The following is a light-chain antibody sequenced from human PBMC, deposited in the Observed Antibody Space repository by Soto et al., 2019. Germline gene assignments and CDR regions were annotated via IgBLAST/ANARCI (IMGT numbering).Light chain of an antibody. J-gene: IGKJ1*01. Sequence: DIHMPQSPSTLSASVGDRVTITCRTNQSISSCLAWYQQKPWKAPKLLIYDAASLESGVPSRFSGSGSGTEFTLTISSLQPDDFATYYCQQYNSYLWTFSQGTKV. V-gene: IGKV1-5*01. CDR2: DAA. CDR1: QSISSC. CDR3: QQYNSYLWT.